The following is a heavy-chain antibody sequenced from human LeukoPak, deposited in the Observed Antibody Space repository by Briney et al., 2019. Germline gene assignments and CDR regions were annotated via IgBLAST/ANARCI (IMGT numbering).Heavy chain of an antibody. D-gene: IGHD5-12*01. V-gene: IGHV4-59*01. CDR1: GGSIISYF. CDR2: IFDSGTTNYNPST. Sequence: SETLSLTCTVSGGSIISYFWSWIRQPPGKGPEWIGYIFDSGTTNYNPSTNYNPSLKSRVTVSLDTSKNNFSLKLSSVTAADTAVYFCARGGVTTIAQYDYWGQGILVTVSS. CDR3: ARGGVTTIAQYDY. J-gene: IGHJ4*02.